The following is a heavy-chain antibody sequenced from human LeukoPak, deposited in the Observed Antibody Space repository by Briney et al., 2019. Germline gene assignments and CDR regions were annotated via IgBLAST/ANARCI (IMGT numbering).Heavy chain of an antibody. CDR3: ASSGHDNSSGYHGY. V-gene: IGHV4-34*01. CDR1: GGSFSGYY. Sequence: PSETLSLTCAVYGGSFSGYYWSWIRQPPGKGLEWIGEINHSGSTNYNPSLKSRVTISVDTSKNQFSLKLSSVTAADTAVYYCASSGHDNSSGYHGYWGQGTLVTVSS. D-gene: IGHD3-22*01. J-gene: IGHJ4*02. CDR2: INHSGST.